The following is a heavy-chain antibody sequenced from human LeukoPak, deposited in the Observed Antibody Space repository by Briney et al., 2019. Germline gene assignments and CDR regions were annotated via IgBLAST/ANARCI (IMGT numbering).Heavy chain of an antibody. CDR1: GFTFSSYA. V-gene: IGHV3-53*01. CDR3: ARALRYSYAFDI. J-gene: IGHJ3*02. Sequence: GGSLRLSCAASGFTFSSYAMSWVRQAPGKGLEWVSVIYSGGSTYYADSVKGRFTISRDNSKNTLYLQMNSLRAEDTAVYYCARALRYSYAFDIWGQGTMVTVSS. CDR2: IYSGGST. D-gene: IGHD5-12*01.